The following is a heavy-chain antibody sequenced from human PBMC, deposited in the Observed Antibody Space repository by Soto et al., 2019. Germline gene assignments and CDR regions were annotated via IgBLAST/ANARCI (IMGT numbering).Heavy chain of an antibody. D-gene: IGHD4-17*01. Sequence: PGGSLRLSCAASGFTFSSYAMHWVRQAPGKGLEWVAVISYDGSNKYYADSVKGRFTISRDNSKNTLYLQMNSLRAEDTAVYYCARDPTTVNLGWFDPWGQGTLVPVSS. J-gene: IGHJ5*02. CDR1: GFTFSSYA. CDR3: ARDPTTVNLGWFDP. CDR2: ISYDGSNK. V-gene: IGHV3-30-3*01.